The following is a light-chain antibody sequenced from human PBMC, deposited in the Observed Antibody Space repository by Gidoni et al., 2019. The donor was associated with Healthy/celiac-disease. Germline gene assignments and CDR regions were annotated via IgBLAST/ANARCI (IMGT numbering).Light chain of an antibody. CDR2: GAS. Sequence: VVLTQSQDTLSLSPGERAILSCRASQGVSSSYLTWYQQKPGQAPRLLIYGASSRATGIPDRFSGSGSGTDFTLTISRLEPEDFAVYYCQQYGSSPPITFGQGTRLEIK. CDR3: QQYGSSPPIT. V-gene: IGKV3-20*01. J-gene: IGKJ5*01. CDR1: QGVSSSY.